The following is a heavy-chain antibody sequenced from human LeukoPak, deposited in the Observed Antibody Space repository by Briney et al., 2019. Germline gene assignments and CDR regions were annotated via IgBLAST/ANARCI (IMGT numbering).Heavy chain of an antibody. CDR2: INPNSGGT. V-gene: IGHV1-2*02. J-gene: IGHJ3*02. CDR1: GYTFTSYG. D-gene: IGHD6-6*01. CDR3: ARVKTSSYAFDI. Sequence: ASVKVSCKASGYTFTSYGISWVRQAPGQGLEWMGWINPNSGGTNYAQKFQGGVTMTRDTSISTAYMELSSLRSEDTAVYYCARVKTSSYAFDIWGQGTMVTVSS.